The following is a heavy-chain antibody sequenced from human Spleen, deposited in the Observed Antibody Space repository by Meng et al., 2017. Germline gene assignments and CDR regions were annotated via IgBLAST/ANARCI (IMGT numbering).Heavy chain of an antibody. J-gene: IGHJ4*02. Sequence: TLSLTCTVSGASIGSGTYYWSGIRQPAGKGLEWVGRIYTSGSTNYNPSLQSRVTISVDTSNNQFFLKLSSVTAADTAVYYCARGVYCSSIRCSGEYYFDYWGQGTLVTVSS. CDR3: ARGVYCSSIRCSGEYYFDY. D-gene: IGHD2-2*01. CDR1: GASIGSGTYY. V-gene: IGHV4-61*02. CDR2: IYTSGST.